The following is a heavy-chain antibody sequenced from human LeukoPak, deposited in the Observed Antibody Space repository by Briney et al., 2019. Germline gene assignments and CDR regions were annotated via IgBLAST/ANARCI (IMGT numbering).Heavy chain of an antibody. J-gene: IGHJ4*02. CDR3: AKVVQYDFWSGYYTFDY. D-gene: IGHD3-3*01. Sequence: PGGSLRLSCADSGFTFSSYAMSWVRQAPGEGLEWVSAISGSGGSTYYADSVKGRFTISRDNSKNTLYLQMNSLRAEDTAVYYCAKVVQYDFWSGYYTFDYWGQGTLVAVSS. V-gene: IGHV3-23*01. CDR1: GFTFSSYA. CDR2: ISGSGGST.